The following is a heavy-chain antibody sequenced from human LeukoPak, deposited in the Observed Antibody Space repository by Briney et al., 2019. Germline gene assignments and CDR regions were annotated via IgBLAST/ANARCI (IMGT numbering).Heavy chain of an antibody. CDR2: IIPILGIA. CDR1: GGTLSSYT. Sequence: SVKVSCKASGGTLSSYTISWVRQAPGQGLEWMGWIIPILGIANYAQKFQGRVTITADKSTSTAYMELSSLRSEDTAVYYCARALRNYDLGQFDYWGQGTLVTVSS. V-gene: IGHV1-69*02. CDR3: ARALRNYDLGQFDY. J-gene: IGHJ4*02. D-gene: IGHD4-11*01.